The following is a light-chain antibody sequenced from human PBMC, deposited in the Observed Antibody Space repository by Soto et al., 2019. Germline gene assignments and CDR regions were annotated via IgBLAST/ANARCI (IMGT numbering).Light chain of an antibody. Sequence: ERVMTQSPATLSVFPGERATLSCRASSSIGRNLAWYQQKPGQTPRLLIYGASTRAAGVPARFSGSGSGTEFTLTITSLQSEDFAVYYCQTCTNWPVLTFGGGTKIEIK. J-gene: IGKJ4*01. CDR2: GAS. CDR3: QTCTNWPVLT. V-gene: IGKV3-15*01. CDR1: SSIGRN.